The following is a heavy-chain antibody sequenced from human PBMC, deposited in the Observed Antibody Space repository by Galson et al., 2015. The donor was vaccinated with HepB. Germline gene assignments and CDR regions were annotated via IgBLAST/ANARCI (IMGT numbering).Heavy chain of an antibody. CDR1: GFTFSSYS. CDR3: ARSLIAAAGPLVI. CDR2: ISSSSSTI. Sequence: SLRLSCAASGFTFSSYSMNWVRQAPGKGLEWVSYISSSSSTIYYADSVKGRFTISRDNAKNSLYLQMNSLRAEDTAVYYCARSLIAAAGPLVIGGQGTLVTVSS. V-gene: IGHV3-48*04. D-gene: IGHD6-13*01. J-gene: IGHJ4*02.